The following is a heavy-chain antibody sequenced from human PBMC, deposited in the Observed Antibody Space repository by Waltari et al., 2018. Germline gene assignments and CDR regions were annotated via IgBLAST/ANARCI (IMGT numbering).Heavy chain of an antibody. V-gene: IGHV4-59*11. CDR1: GGSISSHY. CDR2: IYYSGST. CDR3: ARDTSWRPYYFDY. Sequence: QVQLQESGPGLVKPSETLSLTCTVSGGSISSHYWSWIRQPPGKGLEWIGYIYYSGSTNYNPSLKSRVTISVDTSKNQFSLKLSSVTAADTAVYYCARDTSWRPYYFDYWGQGTLVTVSS. D-gene: IGHD1-1*01. J-gene: IGHJ4*02.